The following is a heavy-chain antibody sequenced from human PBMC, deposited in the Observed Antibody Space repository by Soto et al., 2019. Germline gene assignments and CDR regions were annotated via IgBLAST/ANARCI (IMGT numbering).Heavy chain of an antibody. Sequence: GSLRLSCAASGFTFSSYWMSWVRQAPGKGLEWVANIKQDGSEKYYVDSVKGRFTISRDNAKNSLYLQMNSLRAEDTAVYYCARDSGWELFYYYYGMDVWGQGTTVTVSS. CDR2: IKQDGSEK. CDR1: GFTFSSYW. V-gene: IGHV3-7*03. D-gene: IGHD1-26*01. CDR3: ARDSGWELFYYYYGMDV. J-gene: IGHJ6*02.